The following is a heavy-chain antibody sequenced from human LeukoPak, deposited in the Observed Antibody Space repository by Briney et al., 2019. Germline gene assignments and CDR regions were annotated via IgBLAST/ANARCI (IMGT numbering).Heavy chain of an antibody. Sequence: SETLSLTCTVSGGSISSSGYYWGWIRQPPGKGLEWIGSIYYSGSTYYNPSLKSRVTISVDTSKNQFSLKLSSVTAADTAVYYCARQTHHYYDSSGYYSTQIYYFDYWGQGTLVTVSS. CDR1: GGSISSSGYY. CDR2: IYYSGST. D-gene: IGHD3-22*01. J-gene: IGHJ4*02. V-gene: IGHV4-39*01. CDR3: ARQTHHYYDSSGYYSTQIYYFDY.